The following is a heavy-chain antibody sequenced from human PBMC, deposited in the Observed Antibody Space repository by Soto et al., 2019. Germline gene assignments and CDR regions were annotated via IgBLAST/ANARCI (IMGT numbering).Heavy chain of an antibody. CDR3: AKEGGYEINRFDP. J-gene: IGHJ5*02. D-gene: IGHD2-2*01. V-gene: IGHV3-23*01. CDR1: AFTFSRSA. CDR2: ISGSGGIT. Sequence: EVQLLESGGGLVQPGGSLRLSCAASAFTFSRSAMSWVRQAPGKGLEWVSAISGSGGITYYADSVKGRFTISRDNSKNTLFLQMNSLRAEDTALYYCAKEGGYEINRFDPWGQGTLVTVS.